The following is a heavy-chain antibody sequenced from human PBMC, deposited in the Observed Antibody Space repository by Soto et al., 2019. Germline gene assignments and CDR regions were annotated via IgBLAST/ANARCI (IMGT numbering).Heavy chain of an antibody. V-gene: IGHV4-61*01. CDR3: VRPLYSYGPMDV. CDR2: IYYSGST. Sequence: SETLSLTCTVSGGSVSSGSYYWSWIRQPPGKGLEWIGYIYYSGSTNYNPSLKSRVTISVDTSKNQFSLKLSSVTAADTAVYYCVRPLYSYGPMDVWGQGTTVTVSS. CDR1: GGSVSSGSYY. J-gene: IGHJ6*02. D-gene: IGHD5-18*01.